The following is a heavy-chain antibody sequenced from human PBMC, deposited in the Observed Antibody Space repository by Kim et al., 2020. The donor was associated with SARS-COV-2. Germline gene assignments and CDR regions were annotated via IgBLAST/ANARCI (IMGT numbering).Heavy chain of an antibody. V-gene: IGHV4-59*13. D-gene: IGHD1-1*01. CDR1: GGSISRYY. J-gene: IGHJ4*02. CDR3: ARSSGGPRDGYNPIDY. CDR2: IYYTGST. Sequence: SETLSLTCTVSGGSISRYYWTWIRQPPGKGLEWIGYIYYTGSTNYNPSLKSRVTISVDTSKNQFSLRLTSVTAADTAVYFSARSSGGPRDGYNPIDYWGQGTLVTVSS.